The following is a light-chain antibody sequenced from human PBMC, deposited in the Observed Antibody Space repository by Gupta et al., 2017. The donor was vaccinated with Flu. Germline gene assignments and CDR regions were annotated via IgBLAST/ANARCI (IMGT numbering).Light chain of an antibody. V-gene: IGKV1-33*01. CDR3: QQYYSLPYT. CDR1: QAIETY. CDR2: EVS. Sequence: DIKMTQSLSSLSASVGDRLTITCQASQAIETYLSWYQQKPGRAPQLLIYEVSNLETGVPSRFSGSGTGTEFTFTISSLQPEDIATYYCQQYYSLPYTFGQGTKLRIK. J-gene: IGKJ2*01.